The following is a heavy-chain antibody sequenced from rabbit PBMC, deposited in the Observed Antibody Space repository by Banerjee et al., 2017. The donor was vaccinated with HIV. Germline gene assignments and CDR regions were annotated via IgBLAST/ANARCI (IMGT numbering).Heavy chain of an antibody. CDR2: IYNGDGST. D-gene: IGHD1-1*01. J-gene: IGHJ4*01. CDR3: ARDHVSSDGYSFNL. CDR1: GFSFSSRHY. Sequence: QSLEESGGDLVKPGASLTLTCTASGFSFSSRHYMCWVRQAPGKGLEWIACIYNGDGSTYYASWAKGRFTISKTSSTTVTLQMTSLTAADTATYFCARDHVSSDGYSFNLWGPGTLVTVS. V-gene: IGHV1S40*01.